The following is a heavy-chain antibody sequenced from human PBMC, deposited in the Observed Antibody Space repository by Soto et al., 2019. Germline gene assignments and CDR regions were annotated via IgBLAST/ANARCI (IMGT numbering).Heavy chain of an antibody. Sequence: SVKVSCKASGGTFSSYAISWVRQAPGQGLEWMGGIIPIFGTANYAQKFQGRVTITADESTSTAYMELSSLRSEDTAVYYCARSSRDGVNWFDPWGQGTLVTVSS. D-gene: IGHD2-2*01. CDR1: GGTFSSYA. CDR2: IIPIFGTA. CDR3: ARSSRDGVNWFDP. V-gene: IGHV1-69*13. J-gene: IGHJ5*02.